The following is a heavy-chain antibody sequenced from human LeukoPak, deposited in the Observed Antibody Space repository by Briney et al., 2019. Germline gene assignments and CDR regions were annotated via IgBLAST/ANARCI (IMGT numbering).Heavy chain of an antibody. J-gene: IGHJ3*02. Sequence: MTSETLSLTCAVSGGSISSGGYSWSWIRQPPGKGLEWIGYIYHSGTTYYNPSLKSRVTLSVDRSKDQFSLKLSSVTAADTAVYYCARGRQNDAFDIWGQGTMVTISS. V-gene: IGHV4-30-2*01. CDR3: ARGRQNDAFDI. CDR2: IYHSGTT. CDR1: GGSISSGGYS.